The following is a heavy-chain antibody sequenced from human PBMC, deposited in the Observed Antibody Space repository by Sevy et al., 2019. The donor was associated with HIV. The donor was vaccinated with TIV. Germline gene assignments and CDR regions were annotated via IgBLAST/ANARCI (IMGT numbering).Heavy chain of an antibody. Sequence: GGSLRLSCAAAGFTISDYFMTWIRQAPGKGLEWVSYISSSGDTIYYADPVKGRFTISGDNARNSLYLQMNSLRAEDKAVYYCAGDHVKDGDLGDYYYSAMDVWGQGTTVTVSS. D-gene: IGHD4-17*01. CDR3: AGDHVKDGDLGDYYYSAMDV. CDR1: GFTISDYF. CDR2: ISSSGDTI. V-gene: IGHV3-11*01. J-gene: IGHJ6*02.